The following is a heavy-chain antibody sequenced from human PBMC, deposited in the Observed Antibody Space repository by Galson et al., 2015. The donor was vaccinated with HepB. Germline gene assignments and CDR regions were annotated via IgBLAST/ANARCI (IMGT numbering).Heavy chain of an antibody. V-gene: IGHV3-66*04. J-gene: IGHJ3*02. Sequence: SLRLSCAASGFTFSSYAMNWVRQAPGKGLEWVSVIYSGGSTYYADSVKGRFTISRDNSKNTLYLQMNSLRAEDTAVYYCARQMASAFDTWGQGTMVTVSS. CDR1: GFTFSSYA. CDR3: ARQMASAFDT. CDR2: IYSGGST. D-gene: IGHD5-24*01.